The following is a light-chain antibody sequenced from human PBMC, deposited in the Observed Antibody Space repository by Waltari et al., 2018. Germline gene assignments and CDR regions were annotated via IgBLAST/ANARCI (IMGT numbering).Light chain of an antibody. CDR1: NIGKKN. CDR3: QVWDSSSVV. J-gene: IGLJ2*01. V-gene: IGLV3-9*01. CDR2: RDT. Sequence: QSLSVSVAQGQTARITCGGDNIGKKNVHWYQQKAGQAPVLVIYRDTSRPSGIPERLSGSNSGNTATLTISGAQVGDEADYYCQVWDSSSVVFGGGTKLTVL.